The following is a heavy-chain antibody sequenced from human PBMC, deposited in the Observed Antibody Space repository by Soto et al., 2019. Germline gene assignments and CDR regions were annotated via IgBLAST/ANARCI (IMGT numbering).Heavy chain of an antibody. Sequence: QLQLQESGPGLVKPSETLSLTCTVSGGSISSSSYYWGWIRQPPGKGLEWIGSIYYSGSTYYNPSLTSRVAISVDTSKHQFSLTLSSVTAADPAVYYCASQQLVHYYYGMDVWGQGTTVTVSS. V-gene: IGHV4-39*01. CDR2: IYYSGST. D-gene: IGHD6-13*01. CDR1: GGSISSSSYY. CDR3: ASQQLVHYYYGMDV. J-gene: IGHJ6*02.